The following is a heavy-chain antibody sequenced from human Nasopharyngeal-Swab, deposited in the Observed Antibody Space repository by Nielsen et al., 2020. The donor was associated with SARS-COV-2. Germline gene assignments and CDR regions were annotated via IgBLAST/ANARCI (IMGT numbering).Heavy chain of an antibody. CDR2: IHSDGTST. CDR3: AKDLPEGWNSYLWYFDL. D-gene: IGHD1-1*01. Sequence: GGSLRLSCAASGFTFSSYSMNWVRPPPGMVLEWVSVIHSDGTSTKYADSVKGRFTISRDNSKDTLYLQMNSLRAEDTAVYYCAKDLPEGWNSYLWYFDLWGSGTLVTVSS. J-gene: IGHJ2*01. CDR1: GFTFSSYS. V-gene: IGHV3-23*03.